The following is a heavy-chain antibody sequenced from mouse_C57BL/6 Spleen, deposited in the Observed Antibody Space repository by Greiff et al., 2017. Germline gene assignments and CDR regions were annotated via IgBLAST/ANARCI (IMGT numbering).Heavy chain of an antibody. D-gene: IGHD1-1*02. CDR1: GFTFPDYY. Sequence: LVESGGGLVQPGGSLSLSFAASGFTFPDYYMSWVRQPPGKALEWLGFISNNANGYTTEYRASVKGRFTISRDDSQSIICLQMNGLRAEDSATYYCARSRWSGGFAYWGQGTLVTVSA. CDR3: ARSRWSGGFAY. J-gene: IGHJ3*01. V-gene: IGHV7-3*01. CDR2: ISNNANGYTT.